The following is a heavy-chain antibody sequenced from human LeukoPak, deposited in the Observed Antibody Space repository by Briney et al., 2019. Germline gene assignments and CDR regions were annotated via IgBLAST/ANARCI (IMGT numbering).Heavy chain of an antibody. Sequence: SESLSVTCTVSRESISNDNSVGIRQTPGKGLEWIGYIYYSGSTNHNPSLKSRVTMSVDTSKNQFSLKLSSVTAADTAVYYCARVIKGYCGGVTCFSDYWGQGTLVTVSS. CDR3: ARVIKGYCGGVTCFSDY. CDR1: RESISNDN. V-gene: IGHV4-59*01. J-gene: IGHJ4*02. CDR2: IYYSGST. D-gene: IGHD2-15*01.